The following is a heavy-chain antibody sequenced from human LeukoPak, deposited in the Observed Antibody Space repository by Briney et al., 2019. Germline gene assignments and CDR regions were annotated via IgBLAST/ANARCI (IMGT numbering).Heavy chain of an antibody. V-gene: IGHV3-23*01. CDR2: ISGSGGST. CDR1: GWSFSHYA. D-gene: IGHD3-10*01. Sequence: GGSLRLSCAASGWSFSHYAMSWFRQAPGKGLEWVSTISGSGGSTYYADSVKGRFTISRDNSKNTLYLQMNSLRAEDTAVYCCAGDRQLGIYYYGSGSLSYWGQGTLVTVSS. J-gene: IGHJ4*02. CDR3: AGDRQLGIYYYGSGSLSY.